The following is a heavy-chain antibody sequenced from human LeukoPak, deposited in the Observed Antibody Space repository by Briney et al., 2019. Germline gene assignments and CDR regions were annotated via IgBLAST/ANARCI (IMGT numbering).Heavy chain of an antibody. CDR1: GGSISSYY. Sequence: SETLSLTCTVSGGSISSYYWTWIRQPPGKGLEWIGYISYSGSTNYNPSLKGRVTISVDTSKNQFSLNLTSVTAAGTAVYYCARGYSRSWYQAVVYIWLDPWGQGTLVTVSS. V-gene: IGHV4-59*01. CDR2: ISYSGST. J-gene: IGHJ5*02. D-gene: IGHD6-13*01. CDR3: ARGYSRSWYQAVVYIWLDP.